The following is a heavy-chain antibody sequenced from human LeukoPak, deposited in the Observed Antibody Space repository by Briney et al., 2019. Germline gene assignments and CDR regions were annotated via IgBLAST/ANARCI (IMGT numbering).Heavy chain of an antibody. J-gene: IGHJ4*02. CDR1: GDSISSGSYY. CDR3: VRDWNGDYFDY. CDR2: IHTSGNT. Sequence: PSQTLSPTCIVSGDSISSGSYYWTWLRQPAGKGLEWIGRIHTSGNTNYSPSLKSRVTISRDTSKNQFSLRLTSVTAADTAVYYCVRDWNGDYFDYWGQGTLVTVSS. V-gene: IGHV4-61*02. D-gene: IGHD1-1*01.